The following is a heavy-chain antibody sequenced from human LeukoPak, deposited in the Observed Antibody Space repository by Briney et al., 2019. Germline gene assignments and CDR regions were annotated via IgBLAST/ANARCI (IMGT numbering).Heavy chain of an antibody. CDR3: ARAGGYCGRISCPYYFDY. Sequence: ASVKVSCKASGYTFTSYDINWVRQATGQGLEWMGWMNPNSGNTGYAQKFQGRITMTRNTSISTAYMELSSLRSEDTAVYYCARAGGYCGRISCPYYFDYWGQGSLVAVSS. V-gene: IGHV1-8*01. D-gene: IGHD2-15*01. J-gene: IGHJ4*02. CDR1: GYTFTSYD. CDR2: MNPNSGNT.